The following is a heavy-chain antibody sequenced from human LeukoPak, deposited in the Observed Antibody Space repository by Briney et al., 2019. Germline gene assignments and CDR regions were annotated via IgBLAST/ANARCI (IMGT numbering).Heavy chain of an antibody. Sequence: GASVKVSCKASDYTCTSYGISWVRQAPGQGLEWMGWISAYNGNTNYVQKLQGRVTMTTDTSTSTAYMELRSLRSDDTAVYYCARDQKASTSRLGFDPWGQGTLVTVSS. CDR2: ISAYNGNT. J-gene: IGHJ5*02. V-gene: IGHV1-18*04. CDR1: DYTCTSYG. D-gene: IGHD2-2*01. CDR3: ARDQKASTSRLGFDP.